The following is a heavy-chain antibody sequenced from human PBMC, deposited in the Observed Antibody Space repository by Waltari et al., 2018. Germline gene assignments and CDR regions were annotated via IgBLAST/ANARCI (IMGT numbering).Heavy chain of an antibody. CDR1: GFPFSSSA. Sequence: EVQLLESGGGLVQPGGSLRLSCAASGFPFSSSAMSWVRQAPGKGLEWVSAISGSGGSTYYADSVKGRFTISRDNSKNTLYLQMNSLRAEDTAVYYCAKDRDSSGYYFDYWGQGTLVTVSS. D-gene: IGHD3-22*01. V-gene: IGHV3-23*01. CDR3: AKDRDSSGYYFDY. CDR2: ISGSGGST. J-gene: IGHJ4*02.